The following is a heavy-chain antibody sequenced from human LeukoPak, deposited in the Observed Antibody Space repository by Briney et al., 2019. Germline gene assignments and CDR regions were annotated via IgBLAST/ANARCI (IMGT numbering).Heavy chain of an antibody. V-gene: IGHV3-23*01. D-gene: IGHD6-19*01. CDR3: AKWEVESSGWYYFDY. CDR1: GFTFSSYA. J-gene: IGHJ4*02. CDR2: ISGSGGST. Sequence: GGSLRLSCAASGFTFSSYAMSWVRQAPGKGLEWVSAISGSGGSTYYADSVKGRFTISRDNSKNTLYLQMYSLRAEDTAVYYCAKWEVESSGWYYFDYWGQGTLVTVSS.